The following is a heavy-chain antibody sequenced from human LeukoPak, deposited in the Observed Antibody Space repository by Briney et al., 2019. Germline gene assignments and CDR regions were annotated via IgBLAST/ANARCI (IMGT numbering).Heavy chain of an antibody. J-gene: IGHJ4*02. CDR1: GGSISSSSYY. Sequence: PSETLSLTCTVSGGSISSSSYYWGWLRQPPGKGLEWIGSIYYSGSTYYNPSLKSRVTISVDTSKNQFSLKLSSVTAADTAVYYCAREGRFLEWLSNYWGQGTLVTVSS. D-gene: IGHD3-3*01. V-gene: IGHV4-39*02. CDR3: AREGRFLEWLSNY. CDR2: IYYSGST.